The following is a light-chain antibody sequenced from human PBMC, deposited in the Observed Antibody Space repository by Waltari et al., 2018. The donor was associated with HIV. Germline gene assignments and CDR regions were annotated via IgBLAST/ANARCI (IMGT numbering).Light chain of an antibody. Sequence: QSVLTQPPSVSGAPGQRVTPPRTGRDSNRGTHHGHRYQQFPGTAPQLLIYNTNSRPSGVPDRFSGSKSGTSASLAITGLQSEDEADYFCQSSDSTLSGSVFGGGTKLTVL. J-gene: IGLJ2*01. V-gene: IGLV1-40*01. CDR2: NTN. CDR3: QSSDSTLSGSV. CDR1: DSNRGTHHG.